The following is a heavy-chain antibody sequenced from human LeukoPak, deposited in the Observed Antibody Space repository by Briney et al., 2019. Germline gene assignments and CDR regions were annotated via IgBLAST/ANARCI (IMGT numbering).Heavy chain of an antibody. D-gene: IGHD3-10*01. Sequence: SETLSLTCAVSGDAITSGGYSWNWIRQPPGKGLEWIGCIYDRGPAYYNPSLKSRFSISVDRPKNQFFLNVTSLTATDTAVYYCARSRQASGLFNSWGQGTPVVVSS. V-gene: IGHV4-30-2*01. CDR3: ARSRQASGLFNS. J-gene: IGHJ5*01. CDR1: GDAITSGGYS. CDR2: IYDRGPA.